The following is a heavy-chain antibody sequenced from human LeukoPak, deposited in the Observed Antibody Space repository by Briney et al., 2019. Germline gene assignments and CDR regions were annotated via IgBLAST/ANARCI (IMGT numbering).Heavy chain of an antibody. D-gene: IGHD5-12*01. V-gene: IGHV3-48*02. CDR1: GFTFSSYS. J-gene: IGHJ4*02. Sequence: GGSLRLSRAASGFTFSSYSMNWVRQAPGKGLEWVSYISSSSSTIYYADSVKGRFTISRDNAKNSLYLQMNSLRDEDTAVYYCAGVGLVATITGEYYFDYWGQGTLVTVSS. CDR3: AGVGLVATITGEYYFDY. CDR2: ISSSSSTI.